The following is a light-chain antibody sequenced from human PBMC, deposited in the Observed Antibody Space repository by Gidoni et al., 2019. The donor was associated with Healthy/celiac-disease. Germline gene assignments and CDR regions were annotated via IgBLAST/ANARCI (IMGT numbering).Light chain of an antibody. CDR1: QSISSY. Sequence: DIQMTQSPSSLSASVRDRVTITCRARQSISSYLNWYQQKPGKAPKLLIYAASSLQSGVPSRFSGSGSGTDFTLTISSLKPEDVATYYCQQSYSTPITFXQXTRLEIK. J-gene: IGKJ5*01. V-gene: IGKV1-39*01. CDR3: QQSYSTPIT. CDR2: AAS.